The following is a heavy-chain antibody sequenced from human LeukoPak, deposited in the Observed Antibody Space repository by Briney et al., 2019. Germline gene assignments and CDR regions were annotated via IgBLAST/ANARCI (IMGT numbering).Heavy chain of an antibody. Sequence: GASVKVSCKASGYTFTGYYMHWVRQAPGQGLEWMGWINPNSGGTNYAQKFQGRVTMTRDTSISTAYMELSRLRSDDTAVYYCWRGGGSGGYYYYYMDVGAKGPTDTVPS. CDR3: WRGGGSGGYYYYYMDV. V-gene: IGHV1-2*02. J-gene: IGHJ6*03. CDR2: INPNSGGT. D-gene: IGHD2-15*01. CDR1: GYTFTGYY.